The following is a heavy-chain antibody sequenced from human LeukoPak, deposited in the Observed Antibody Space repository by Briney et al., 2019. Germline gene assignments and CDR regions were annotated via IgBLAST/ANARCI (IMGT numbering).Heavy chain of an antibody. V-gene: IGHV4-31*03. CDR2: IYYSGST. CDR3: VRVVIGMSVYFDY. CDR1: GGSISSGGYY. Sequence: PSETLSLTCTVSGGSISSGGYYWSWIRQHPGKGLEWIGYIYYSGSTYHNPSLKSRVTISVDTSKNQFSLKLSSVTAADTAVYYCVRVVIGMSVYFDYWGQGTLVTVSS. D-gene: IGHD3-22*01. J-gene: IGHJ4*02.